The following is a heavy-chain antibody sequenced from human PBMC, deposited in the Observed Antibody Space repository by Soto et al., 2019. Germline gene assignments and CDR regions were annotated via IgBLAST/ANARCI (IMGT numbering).Heavy chain of an antibody. J-gene: IGHJ4*01. CDR3: AREIVVARGACYFDH. CDR2: IRQDGSEK. V-gene: IGHV3-7*04. D-gene: IGHD2-2*01. CDR1: GFTFSSNW. Sequence: GGSLRLSCVGSGFTFSSNWMTWVRQAPGKGLEWVGNIRQDGSEKNYVDSVKGRFTISRDNAKNSLYLQMNSLRAEDTAVYYCAREIVVARGACYFDHWGPGTLFVVSS.